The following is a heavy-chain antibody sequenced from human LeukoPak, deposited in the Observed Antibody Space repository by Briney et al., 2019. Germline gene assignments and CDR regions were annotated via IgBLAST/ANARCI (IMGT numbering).Heavy chain of an antibody. J-gene: IGHJ5*02. V-gene: IGHV3-53*01. CDR2: IYTGGSA. CDR1: GFTVSTNY. Sequence: GGSLRLSCAASGFTVSTNYMSWVRQAPGKGLEWVSVIYTGGSAYYADSVKGRFAISRDNSKNTLYLQMNSLRAEDTAVYYCARSSGYLWGQGTLVTVSS. CDR3: ARSSGYL. D-gene: IGHD5-12*01.